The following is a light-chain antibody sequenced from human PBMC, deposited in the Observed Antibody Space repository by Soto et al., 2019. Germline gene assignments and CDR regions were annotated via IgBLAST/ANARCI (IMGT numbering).Light chain of an antibody. Sequence: DIQLTQSPPSLSSSVGDRVTITCRASQSISDYLNWYQHEPGKAPKLLIYFTSSLQSGVPSRFSGSASGTDFTLTISSLQPEDFATYYCQQRYSRPRTFGQGTKVEIK. J-gene: IGKJ1*01. CDR1: QSISDY. V-gene: IGKV1-39*01. CDR2: FTS. CDR3: QQRYSRPRT.